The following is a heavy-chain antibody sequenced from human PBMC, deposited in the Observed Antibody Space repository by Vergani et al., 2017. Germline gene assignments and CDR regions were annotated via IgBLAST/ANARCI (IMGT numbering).Heavy chain of an antibody. CDR3: ARHAASYDILTGDYHNWFDP. CDR2: ICYSGGT. D-gene: IGHD3-9*01. J-gene: IGHJ5*02. V-gene: IGHV4-39*01. Sequence: QVQLQESGPGLVKPSETLSLSCTVSGGSISREEGGWIRQTPGKGVEWIGSICYSGGTYYNPSLNSRVTISVDTSKNQFSLKLSSVTAADTAVYYCARHAASYDILTGDYHNWFDPWGQGTLVTVSS. CDR1: GGSISREE.